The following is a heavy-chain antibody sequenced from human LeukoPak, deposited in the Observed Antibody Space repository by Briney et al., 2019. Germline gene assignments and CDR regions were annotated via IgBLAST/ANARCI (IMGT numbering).Heavy chain of an antibody. J-gene: IGHJ4*02. Sequence: ASVKVSCKASGYTFTGYYMHWVRQAPGQGLEWMGRLNPNSGGTNYAQKFQGRVTMTRDTSISTAYMELSRLRSDVTAVYYCARDSVYYYDSSGYYYVYDYWGQGTLVTVSS. CDR2: LNPNSGGT. CDR1: GYTFTGYY. D-gene: IGHD3-22*01. CDR3: ARDSVYYYDSSGYYYVYDY. V-gene: IGHV1-2*06.